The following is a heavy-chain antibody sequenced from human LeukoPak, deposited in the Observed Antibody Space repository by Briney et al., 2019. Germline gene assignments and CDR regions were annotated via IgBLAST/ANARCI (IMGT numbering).Heavy chain of an antibody. CDR1: GYSLNAYY. J-gene: IGHJ4*02. V-gene: IGHV1-2*02. CDR2: INPSSGGI. Sequence: ASVKVSCKASGYSLNAYYMHWVRQAPGQGLEWMGWINPSSGGIKYAQKFQGRVTMARDTSISTTYMELSRLTSDDTAVHYCARGLGLDYWGQGTLVTVSS. CDR3: ARGLGLDY. D-gene: IGHD4-11*01.